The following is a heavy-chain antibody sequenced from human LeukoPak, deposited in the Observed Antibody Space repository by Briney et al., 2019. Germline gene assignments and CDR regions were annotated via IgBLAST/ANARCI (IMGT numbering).Heavy chain of an antibody. CDR3: ARGGGSGFYFDY. CDR2: IYPADSAT. CDR1: GYRFDTYW. V-gene: IGHV5-51*01. D-gene: IGHD6-25*01. J-gene: IGHJ4*02. Sequence: GESLKISCKGSGYRFDTYWFAWVRQMPGKGLEWMGIIYPADSATRYSPSFQGQVTISADKSITTAYLQWSTLEASDTAMYYCARGGGSGFYFDYWGQGTLVTVSS.